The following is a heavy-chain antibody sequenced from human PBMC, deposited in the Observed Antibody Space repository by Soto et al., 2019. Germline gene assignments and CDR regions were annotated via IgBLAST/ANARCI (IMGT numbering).Heavy chain of an antibody. Sequence: PSQTLSLTCAISGDSVSSNTAAWNWIRQSPSRGLEWLGRTYYRSKWYNDYAVSVKSRITINPDTSENQFSLQLNSVTPEDTAVYYCARGQLAKSYNWFDPWGQGTLVTVSS. CDR1: GDSVSSNTAA. CDR3: ARGQLAKSYNWFDP. D-gene: IGHD1-1*01. CDR2: TYYRSKWYN. V-gene: IGHV6-1*01. J-gene: IGHJ5*02.